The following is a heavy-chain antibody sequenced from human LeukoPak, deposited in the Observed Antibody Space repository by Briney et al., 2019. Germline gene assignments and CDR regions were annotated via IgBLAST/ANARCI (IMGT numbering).Heavy chain of an antibody. J-gene: IGHJ4*02. CDR1: GFTVSSNF. CDR2: IYSGGST. CDR3: ARGGSLEWLLYGYYFDY. Sequence: GGSLRLSCAASGFTVSSNFMNWVRQAPGKGLEWVSIIYSGGSTSYADSVKGRFTISRDNSKNTLYLQMNSLRAEDTAVYYCARGGSLEWLLYGYYFDYWGQGTLVTVSS. V-gene: IGHV3-53*05. D-gene: IGHD3-3*01.